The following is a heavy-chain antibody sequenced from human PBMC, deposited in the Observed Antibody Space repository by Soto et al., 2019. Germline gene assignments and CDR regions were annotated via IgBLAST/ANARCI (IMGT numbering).Heavy chain of an antibody. Sequence: GGSRRLSCAASGFTFSDYYMSWIRQAPGKGLEWVSYISSSDTIISYADSVKGRFTISRDNAKNSLYLQMNSLRAEDTAVYYCARDLGYYDSSGYFDYWGQGTLVTVSS. CDR2: ISSSDTII. CDR3: ARDLGYYDSSGYFDY. V-gene: IGHV3-11*01. J-gene: IGHJ4*02. CDR1: GFTFSDYY. D-gene: IGHD3-22*01.